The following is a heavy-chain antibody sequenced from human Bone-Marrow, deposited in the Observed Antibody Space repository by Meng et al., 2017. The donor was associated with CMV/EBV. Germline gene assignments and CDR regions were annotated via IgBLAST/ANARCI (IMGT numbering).Heavy chain of an antibody. V-gene: IGHV1-18*01. CDR3: ARVKAWFDP. J-gene: IGHJ5*02. Sequence: ASVKVSCKTSGYTFSDFGISWVRQAPGQGLEWVGWISPNNGNTNYVQRIQGRATMTTDTATSTAYLELRNLRFDDTAVYYCARVKAWFDPWDQGTLVTVSS. CDR1: GYTFSDFG. CDR2: ISPNNGNT.